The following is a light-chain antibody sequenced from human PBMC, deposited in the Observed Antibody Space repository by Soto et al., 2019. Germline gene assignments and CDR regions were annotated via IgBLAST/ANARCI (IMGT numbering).Light chain of an antibody. CDR1: QNVDTD. CDR2: SAS. Sequence: EIVMTQSPDTLSVSPGERATLSCRASQNVDTDLAWYQQRPGQAPRLLIFSASRRATGTPPRFSGSGSGTEFTLTINSMQFHYFAVYYCQHSKISGTLGQGTK. CDR3: QHSKISGT. J-gene: IGKJ1*01. V-gene: IGKV3-15*01.